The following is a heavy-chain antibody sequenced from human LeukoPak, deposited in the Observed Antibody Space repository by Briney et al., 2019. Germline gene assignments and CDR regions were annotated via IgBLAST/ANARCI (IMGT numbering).Heavy chain of an antibody. J-gene: IGHJ4*02. CDR3: ARHDSFIPY. CDR1: GFTFNYYA. V-gene: IGHV3-23*01. Sequence: PGGSLRLSCAASGFTFNYYAISWVRQAPGKGLEWVSGISDNEGRTYYTDPVKGRFTISRDNTKNTVYLQMHNLRADDTAVYFCARHDSFIPYWGQGTLVTVSS. D-gene: IGHD5-18*01. CDR2: ISDNEGRT.